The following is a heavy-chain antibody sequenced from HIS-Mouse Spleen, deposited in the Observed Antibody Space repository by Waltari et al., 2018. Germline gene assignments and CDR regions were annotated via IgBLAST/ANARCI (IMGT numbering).Heavy chain of an antibody. CDR3: AREIPYSSSWYDWYFDL. V-gene: IGHV4-39*07. J-gene: IGHJ2*01. CDR1: GGSISSSSYS. CDR2: IYYSGST. Sequence: QLQLQESGPGLVKPSETLSLTCTVSGGSISSSSYSWGRIRQPPGKGLEWIGSIYYSGSTYYNPSLKSRVTISVDTSKNQFSLKLSSVTAADTAVYYCAREIPYSSSWYDWYFDLWGRGTLVTVSS. D-gene: IGHD6-13*01.